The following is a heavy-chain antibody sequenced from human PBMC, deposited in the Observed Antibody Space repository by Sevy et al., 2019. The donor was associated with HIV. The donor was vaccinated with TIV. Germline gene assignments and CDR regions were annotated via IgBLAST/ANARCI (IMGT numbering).Heavy chain of an antibody. CDR3: ARDKRKGRFLEWLYTDYAFDI. Sequence: GGSLRLSCAASGFTFSSYWMSWVRQAPGKGLEWVANIMQDGSEKYYVDSVKGRFTISRDNAKNSLSLQMNSLRAEDTAVYYCARDKRKGRFLEWLYTDYAFDIWGQGTMVTVSS. V-gene: IGHV3-7*01. CDR2: IMQDGSEK. CDR1: GFTFSSYW. J-gene: IGHJ3*02. D-gene: IGHD3-3*01.